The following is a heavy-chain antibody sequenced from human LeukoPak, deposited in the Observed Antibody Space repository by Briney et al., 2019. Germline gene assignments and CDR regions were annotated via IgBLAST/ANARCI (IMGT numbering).Heavy chain of an antibody. CDR1: AFTFSSYA. J-gene: IGHJ4*02. CDR2: ISYDGSNK. Sequence: GRSLSLSSAASAFTFSSYAMHWVRQAPGQGLVWVAVISYDGSNKYYADSVKGRFTISRDNSKNTLYLQMNSLSAEDTAVYYCARATYYYDSSGYYYPYYFDYWGQGTLVTVSS. D-gene: IGHD3-22*01. V-gene: IGHV3-30-3*01. CDR3: ARATYYYDSSGYYYPYYFDY.